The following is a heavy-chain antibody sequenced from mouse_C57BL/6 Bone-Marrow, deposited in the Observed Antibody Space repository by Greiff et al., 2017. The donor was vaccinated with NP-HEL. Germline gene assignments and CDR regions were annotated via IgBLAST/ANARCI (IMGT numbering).Heavy chain of an antibody. CDR1: GFSFNTYA. CDR2: IRSKSNNYAT. CDR3: VRRHYAMDY. V-gene: IGHV10-1*01. J-gene: IGHJ4*01. Sequence: GGGLVQPKGSLKLSCAASGFSFNTYAMNWVRQAPGKGLEWVARIRSKSNNYATYYADSVKDRFTISRDDSESMLYLQMNNLKTEDTAMYYWVRRHYAMDYWGQGTSVTVSS.